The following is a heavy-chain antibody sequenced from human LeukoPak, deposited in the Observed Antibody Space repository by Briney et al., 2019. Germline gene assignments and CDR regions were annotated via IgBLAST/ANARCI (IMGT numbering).Heavy chain of an antibody. CDR3: ARLVGSAGYCSGGSCYTYYFDY. CDR2: INHSGST. V-gene: IGHV4-34*01. J-gene: IGHJ4*02. Sequence: SETLSLTCAVYSGSFSGYYWSWIRQPPGKGLEWIGEINHSGSTNYNPSLKSRVTISVDTSKNQFSLKLSSVTAADTAVYYCARLVGSAGYCSGGSCYTYYFDYWGQGTLVTVSS. CDR1: SGSFSGYY. D-gene: IGHD2-15*01.